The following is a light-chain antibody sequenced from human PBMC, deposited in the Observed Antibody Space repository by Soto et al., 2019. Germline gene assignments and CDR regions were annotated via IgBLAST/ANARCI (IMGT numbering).Light chain of an antibody. V-gene: IGKV3-20*01. J-gene: IGKJ3*01. CDR2: GVS. CDR3: QQYGTSPHT. Sequence: EIVLTQSPGTLSLSPGERATLSCRASQSVGSTYLAWYQQKPGQAPQLLIYGVSSRATGIPDRFSGSGSGTDFTLTISRLEPEDFALYYCQQYGTSPHTFGPGTKVDI. CDR1: QSVGSTY.